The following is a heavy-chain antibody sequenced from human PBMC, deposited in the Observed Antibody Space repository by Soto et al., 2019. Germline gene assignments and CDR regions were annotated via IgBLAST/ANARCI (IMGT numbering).Heavy chain of an antibody. CDR1: GGTFSSYA. D-gene: IGHD1-26*01. J-gene: IGHJ4*02. V-gene: IGHV1-69*01. CDR3: ARGVSRIVGATTGYDY. CDR2: IIPIFGTA. Sequence: QVQLVQSGAEVKKPGSSVKVSCKASGGTFSSYAISWVRQAPGQGLEWMGGIIPIFGTANYAQKFQGRVTSTADESTGTSYLELSSLRSEDTAVYYCARGVSRIVGATTGYDYWGQGTLVTVSS.